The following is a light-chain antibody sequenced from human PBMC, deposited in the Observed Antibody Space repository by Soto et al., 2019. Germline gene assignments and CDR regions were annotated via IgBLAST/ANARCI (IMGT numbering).Light chain of an antibody. CDR1: SCDVGGYNY. CDR3: SSYASSITVV. Sequence: QSALTQPASVSGSPGQSITISCTGTSCDVGGYNYVSWYQQHPDKAPKLLIYDISNRPSGVSNRFSGSKSGNTASLTISGLQAEDEADYYCSSYASSITVVFGGGTKLTVL. J-gene: IGLJ2*01. V-gene: IGLV2-14*03. CDR2: DIS.